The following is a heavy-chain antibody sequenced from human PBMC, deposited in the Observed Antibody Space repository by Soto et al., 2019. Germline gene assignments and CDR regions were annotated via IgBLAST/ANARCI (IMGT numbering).Heavy chain of an antibody. D-gene: IGHD6-13*01. CDR3: ATADGSSWHFGY. Sequence: PGGSLRLSCAASGFTFSNAWMNWVRQAPGKGLEWLGRIKSKTDGGTTDYAAPVKGRFTISRDDSRNTLYLQMNSLKTEDTAVYYCATADGSSWHFGYWGQGTLVTVSS. CDR1: GFTFSNAW. CDR2: IKSKTDGGTT. J-gene: IGHJ4*02. V-gene: IGHV3-15*01.